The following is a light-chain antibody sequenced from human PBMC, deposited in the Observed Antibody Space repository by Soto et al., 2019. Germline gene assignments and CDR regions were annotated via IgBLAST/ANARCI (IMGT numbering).Light chain of an antibody. V-gene: IGKV1-17*01. J-gene: IGKJ3*01. CDR3: LQHYAFPFT. CDR1: QDIGTS. Sequence: DIQMTQSPSSLSASVGGRVTITCRASQDIGTSLDWFQQKPGTAPKRLIYTISDLQSGVPSRFSGGGSGTEFTLTISSLQLEDSASYYCLQHYAFPFTFGPGTKVHV. CDR2: TIS.